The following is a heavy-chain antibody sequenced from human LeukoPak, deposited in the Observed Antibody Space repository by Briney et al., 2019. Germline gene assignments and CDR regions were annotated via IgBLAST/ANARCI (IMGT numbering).Heavy chain of an antibody. J-gene: IGHJ3*02. CDR3: ADSCGGDCLDPYSDALDI. D-gene: IGHD2-21*02. Sequence: SETLSLTCTVSGYSISSGYYWGWIRQPPGKGLEWIGSIYHSGSTYYNPSLKSRVTISVDTSKNQFSLKLSSVTAADTAVYYCADSCGGDCLDPYSDALDIWGQGTMVTVSS. V-gene: IGHV4-38-2*02. CDR2: IYHSGST. CDR1: GYSISSGYY.